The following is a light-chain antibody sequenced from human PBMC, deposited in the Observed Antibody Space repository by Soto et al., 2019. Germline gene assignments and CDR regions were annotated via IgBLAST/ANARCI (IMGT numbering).Light chain of an antibody. J-gene: IGKJ1*01. CDR3: QQSYSTPRT. CDR2: AAS. Sequence: DIQMTQSPSSLSASVGDRVTITCRASQSIANFLNWYQQSPGKAPKLLIYAASSLQSGVPSRFSGSGSGTDFTLTVSSLQLEDFATYYCQQSYSTPRTFGQGTKVDIK. V-gene: IGKV1-39*01. CDR1: QSIANF.